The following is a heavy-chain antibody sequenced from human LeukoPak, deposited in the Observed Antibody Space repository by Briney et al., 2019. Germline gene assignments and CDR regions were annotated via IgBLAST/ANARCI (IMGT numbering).Heavy chain of an antibody. D-gene: IGHD3-10*01. CDR1: GYTFTSYG. CDR3: ARTLAPVILWFGELPPYFDY. J-gene: IGHJ4*02. CDR2: ISAYNGNT. V-gene: IGHV1-18*01. Sequence: GASVKVSCKASGYTFTSYGISWVRQAPGQGLEWMGWISAYNGNTNYAQKLQGRVTMTTDTSTSTAYMEPRSLSSDDTAVYYWARTLAPVILWFGELPPYFDYWGQGTLVPVSS.